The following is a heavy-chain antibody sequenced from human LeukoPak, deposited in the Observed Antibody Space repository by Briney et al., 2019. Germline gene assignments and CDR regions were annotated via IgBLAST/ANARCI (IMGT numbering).Heavy chain of an antibody. CDR2: INTNSGVT. V-gene: IGHV1-2*02. CDR3: TRDRLSKWFDP. D-gene: IGHD5-12*01. Sequence: GASVKVSCEASGLTFTGVNYIHWVRQAPGQGAEWLGWINTNSGVTDYARKFQGRVTMTRDTSISTAYMELYSLTSDDTAMYYCTRDRLSKWFDPWSQGTLVTVSS. J-gene: IGHJ5*02. CDR1: GLTFTGVNY.